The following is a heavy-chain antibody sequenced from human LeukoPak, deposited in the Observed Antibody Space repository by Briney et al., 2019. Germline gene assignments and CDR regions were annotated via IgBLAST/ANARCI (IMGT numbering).Heavy chain of an antibody. D-gene: IGHD6-13*01. Sequence: GASVKVSCKASGYTFTSYDINWVRQATGQGLEWMGWMNPNSGNTGYAQKFQGRVTMTRNTSISTAYMELSSLRSEDTAVYYCARSRSLHAAAGIGLGYWGQGTLVTVSS. J-gene: IGHJ4*02. CDR1: GYTFTSYD. V-gene: IGHV1-8*01. CDR2: MNPNSGNT. CDR3: ARSRSLHAAAGIGLGY.